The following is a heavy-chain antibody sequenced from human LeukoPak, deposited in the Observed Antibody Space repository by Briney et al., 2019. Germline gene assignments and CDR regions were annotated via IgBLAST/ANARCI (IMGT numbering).Heavy chain of an antibody. Sequence: GGSLRLSCAASGFNFSIYSMNWVRQAPGKGLEWVSYITRSSTTIYYADSVKGRFTISRDNAKNSLYLQMNSLRVEDTAIYYCARSGYSGSCFDYWGQGTLVTVSS. V-gene: IGHV3-48*01. CDR2: ITRSSTTI. D-gene: IGHD1-26*01. CDR3: ARSGYSGSCFDY. J-gene: IGHJ4*02. CDR1: GFNFSIYS.